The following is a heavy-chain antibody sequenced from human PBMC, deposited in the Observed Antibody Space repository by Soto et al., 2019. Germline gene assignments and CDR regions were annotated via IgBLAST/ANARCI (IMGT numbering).Heavy chain of an antibody. J-gene: IGHJ3*02. D-gene: IGHD1-7*01. Sequence: PGGSLRLSCAASGFTFTTYSMSWVRQAPGKGLELVAHITATGGTTYYADSVKGRFTISRDTSRNTLYLQMNSLRAEDTALYYCAKCMQAYWNYDAHHIWGQGTMVTVSS. V-gene: IGHV3-23*01. CDR2: ITATGGTT. CDR1: GFTFTTYS. CDR3: AKCMQAYWNYDAHHI.